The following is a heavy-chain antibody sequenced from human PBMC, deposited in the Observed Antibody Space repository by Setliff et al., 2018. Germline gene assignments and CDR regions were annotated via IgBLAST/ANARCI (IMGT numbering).Heavy chain of an antibody. CDR2: IYTSGST. V-gene: IGHV4-61*09. CDR1: GGSISSGSYY. Sequence: PSETLSLTCTVSGGSISSGSYYWSWIRQPAGKGLEWIGHIYTSGSTNYNPSLKSRVTISVDTSKNQFSLKLSSVTAADTAVYYCASDYYDSSGSAGGDAFDIWGQGTMVTVSS. D-gene: IGHD3-22*01. J-gene: IGHJ3*02. CDR3: ASDYYDSSGSAGGDAFDI.